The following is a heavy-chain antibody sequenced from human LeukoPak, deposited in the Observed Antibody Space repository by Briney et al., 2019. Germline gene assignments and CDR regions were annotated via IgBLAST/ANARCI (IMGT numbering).Heavy chain of an antibody. CDR3: ARDRGYSSFDY. CDR2: IKEDGSEI. Sequence: GSLRLSCAASAFAFSSYWMSWVRPAPGKGREWVANIKEDGSEINYVDSVKGRFTISRDNAKNSLYLQMNSLRVEDTAAYYCARDRGYSSFDYWGQGTLVTVSS. V-gene: IGHV3-7*01. D-gene: IGHD4-23*01. J-gene: IGHJ4*02. CDR1: AFAFSSYW.